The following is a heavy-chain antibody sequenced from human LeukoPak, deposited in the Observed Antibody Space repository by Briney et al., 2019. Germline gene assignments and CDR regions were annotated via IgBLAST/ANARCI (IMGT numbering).Heavy chain of an antibody. CDR1: SGSISGHY. Sequence: SETLSLTCTVSSGSISGHYWSWIRQSPGRGLEWIGNIYTSGITKYNPSLNSRVTISIDTSKDRFSLKVTSMTAADTAIYYCARQAQDGTDNYFDPWGRGILVTVSS. V-gene: IGHV4-4*09. J-gene: IGHJ5*02. CDR2: IYTSGIT. CDR3: ARQAQDGTDNYFDP. D-gene: IGHD1-14*01.